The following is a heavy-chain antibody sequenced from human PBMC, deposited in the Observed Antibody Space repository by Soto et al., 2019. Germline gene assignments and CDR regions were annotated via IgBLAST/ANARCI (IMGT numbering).Heavy chain of an antibody. V-gene: IGHV3-23*01. J-gene: IGHJ6*03. CDR3: AKGYRYCSSITCWGSYYYYMDV. D-gene: IGHD2-2*01. CDR1: GFTFSNYA. CDR2: ISGSDGRR. Sequence: HPGGSMRLSCAASGFTFSNYAVNWVRQDPGKGLEWVSGISGSDGRRYYAESVKGRFAVSRDNSNNTLYLEMSSLRVEDTAVYYCAKGYRYCSSITCWGSYYYYMDVWGKGTTVTVSS.